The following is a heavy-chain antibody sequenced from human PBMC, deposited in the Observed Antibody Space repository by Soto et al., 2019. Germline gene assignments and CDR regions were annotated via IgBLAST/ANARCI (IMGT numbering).Heavy chain of an antibody. CDR3: AKDTPIAVPVDYFDY. V-gene: IGHV3-23*01. Sequence: EVQLLESGGGLVQPGGSLRLSCTASGFTLSSYAMSWVRQAPGKGLEWVSGISGGGGSTYYADSVKGRFTISRDNSKNTLYLQLNSLIAEDTAVYYCAKDTPIAVPVDYFDYWGQGTLVTVSS. J-gene: IGHJ4*02. D-gene: IGHD6-19*01. CDR2: ISGGGGST. CDR1: GFTLSSYA.